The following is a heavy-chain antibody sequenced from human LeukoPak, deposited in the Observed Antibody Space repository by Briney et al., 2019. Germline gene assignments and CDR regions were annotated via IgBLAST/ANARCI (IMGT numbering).Heavy chain of an antibody. D-gene: IGHD5-12*01. Sequence: SQTLSLTCAISGDSVSSNSAAWNWLRQSPSRGLEWLGRTYYRSKWYNDYAVSVKSRITINPDTSKNQFSLQLNSVTPEDTAVYYCARVDDNGYMDAFDIWGQGTMVTVSS. V-gene: IGHV6-1*01. CDR1: GDSVSSNSAA. CDR3: ARVDDNGYMDAFDI. CDR2: TYYRSKWYN. J-gene: IGHJ3*02.